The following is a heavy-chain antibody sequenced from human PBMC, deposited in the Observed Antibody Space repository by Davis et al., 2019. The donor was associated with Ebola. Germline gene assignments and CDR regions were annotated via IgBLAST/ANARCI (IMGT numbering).Heavy chain of an antibody. J-gene: IGHJ4*02. V-gene: IGHV3-33*01. Sequence: SCKAPGHTFSNYAMHWVRQAPGKGLEWVALMWYDGSRQYYADSVKGRFTVSRDNSRNILYLQMNSLRAEDTAVYYCARDTWYSGDDNGGDWGQGTLVTVSS. CDR3: ARDTWYSGDDNGGD. CDR1: GHTFSNYA. CDR2: MWYDGSRQ. D-gene: IGHD1-26*01.